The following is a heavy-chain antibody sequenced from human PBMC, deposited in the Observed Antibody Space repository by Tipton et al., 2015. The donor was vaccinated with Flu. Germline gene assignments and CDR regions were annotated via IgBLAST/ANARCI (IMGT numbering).Heavy chain of an antibody. Sequence: LSLTCAASGFTFSGYSMNWVRQAPGKGLEWVSSISSSSSYIYYPDSVKGRFAISRDNAKNSLYLQMNSLRAEDTAVYYCARDTYYYGSGTDNAIDYWGQGTLVTVSS. CDR1: GFTFSGYS. J-gene: IGHJ4*02. D-gene: IGHD3-10*01. V-gene: IGHV3-21*01. CDR2: ISSSSSYI. CDR3: ARDTYYYGSGTDNAIDY.